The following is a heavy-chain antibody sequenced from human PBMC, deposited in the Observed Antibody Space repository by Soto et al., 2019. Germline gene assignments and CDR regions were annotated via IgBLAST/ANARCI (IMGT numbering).Heavy chain of an antibody. J-gene: IGHJ4*02. CDR3: ASGLLWFGELSTQFDY. CDR1: GGTFSSYA. Sequence: QVQLVQSGAEVKKPGSSVKVSCKASGGTFSSYAISWVRQAPGQGLEWVGGIIPIFGTANYAQKFQGRVTITADESTSTAYMELSSLRSEDTAVYYCASGLLWFGELSTQFDYWGQGTLVTVSS. CDR2: IIPIFGTA. V-gene: IGHV1-69*12. D-gene: IGHD3-10*01.